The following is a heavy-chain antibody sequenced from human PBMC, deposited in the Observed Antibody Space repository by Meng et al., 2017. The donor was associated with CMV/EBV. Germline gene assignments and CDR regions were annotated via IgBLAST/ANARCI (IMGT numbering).Heavy chain of an antibody. Sequence: QVQLGQYGAELKKLGASVKVSCKASGYTFTSDGISWVRQAPGQGLEWMGWISAYNGSTNYAQKLQGRVTMTTDTSTSTAYTELRSLRSDDTAVYYCARVGGGNWFDPWGQGTLVTVSS. CDR3: ARVGGGNWFDP. CDR2: ISAYNGST. D-gene: IGHD3-16*01. CDR1: GYTFTSDG. J-gene: IGHJ5*02. V-gene: IGHV1-18*01.